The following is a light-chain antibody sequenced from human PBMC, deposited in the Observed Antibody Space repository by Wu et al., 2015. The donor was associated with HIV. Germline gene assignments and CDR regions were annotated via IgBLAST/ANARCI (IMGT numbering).Light chain of an antibody. CDR1: QSVSSY. CDR3: QQYGTSLT. Sequence: EIVLTQSPGTLSLSPGERATLSCRASQSVSSYLAWYQQKPGQAPRLLIYGASSRATGIPDRFSVSGSGTDFTLTISRLEPEDFAVYYCQQYGTSLTFGGGTKVEIK. V-gene: IGKV3-20*01. J-gene: IGKJ4*01. CDR2: GAS.